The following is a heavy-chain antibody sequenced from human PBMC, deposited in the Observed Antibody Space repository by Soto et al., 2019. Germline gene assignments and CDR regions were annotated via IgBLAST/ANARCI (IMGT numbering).Heavy chain of an antibody. CDR1: GFSLSTSGVG. CDR2: IYWDDDK. J-gene: IGHJ2*01. D-gene: IGHD2-2*01. Sequence: QITLKESGPTLVKPTQTLTLTCTFSGFSLSTSGVGVGWIRQPPGKALEWLALIYWDDDKRYSPSLKSRLTITKDTSKIQVGLTMTNMDPVDTATYYCARCIVVVPAAIWYFDLWGRGTLVTVSS. V-gene: IGHV2-5*02. CDR3: ARCIVVVPAAIWYFDL.